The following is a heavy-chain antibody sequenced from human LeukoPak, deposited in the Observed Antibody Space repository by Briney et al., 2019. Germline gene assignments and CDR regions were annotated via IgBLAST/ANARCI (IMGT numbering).Heavy chain of an antibody. CDR2: IRSKAYGGTT. D-gene: IGHD3-22*01. J-gene: IGHJ5*02. V-gene: IGHV3-49*03. Sequence: GGSLRLSCTASGFTFGDYAMSWFRQAPGKGLEWVGFIRSKAYGGTTEYAASVKGRFTISRDDSKSVAYLQMNSLKTEDTAVYYCTRGRRRNYDSSGYYHWGQGTLVTVSS. CDR3: TRGRRRNYDSSGYYH. CDR1: GFTFGDYA.